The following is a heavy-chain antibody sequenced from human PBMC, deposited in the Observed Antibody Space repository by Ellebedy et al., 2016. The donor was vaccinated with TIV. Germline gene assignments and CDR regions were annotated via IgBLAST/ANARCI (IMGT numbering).Heavy chain of an antibody. J-gene: IGHJ4*02. CDR1: GFTFSTYG. CDR2: ISYDGSNK. D-gene: IGHD3-22*01. V-gene: IGHV3-30*18. Sequence: GESLKISCAASGFTFSTYGMQWVRQAPGKGLEWVAVISYDGSNKYYGDSVKGRFTISRDNSKNTLYLQMNSLRDEDTAVYYCAKRTGSGHYGPIDYWGQGTLVTVSS. CDR3: AKRTGSGHYGPIDY.